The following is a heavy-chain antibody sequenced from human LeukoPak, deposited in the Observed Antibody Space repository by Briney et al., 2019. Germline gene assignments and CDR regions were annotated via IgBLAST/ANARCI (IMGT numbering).Heavy chain of an antibody. CDR2: IYYSGST. Sequence: PSETLSLTCTVSGVSLSSYYWTWIRQPPGKGLEWIGSIYYSGSTNYNPSLKSRVTISIDTSKNHVSLKLNSVTAADAAVYFCANGRWNGMDVWGRGTTVTVSS. CDR3: ANGRWNGMDV. CDR1: GVSLSSYY. V-gene: IGHV4-59*01. J-gene: IGHJ6*02. D-gene: IGHD4-23*01.